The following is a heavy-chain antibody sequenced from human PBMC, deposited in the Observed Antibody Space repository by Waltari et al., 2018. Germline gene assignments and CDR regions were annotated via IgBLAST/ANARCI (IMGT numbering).Heavy chain of an antibody. CDR3: ARVGSGGDDTYYYYGMDV. J-gene: IGHJ6*02. CDR2: IYHSGST. CDR1: GGSISSSNW. V-gene: IGHV4-4*02. Sequence: QVQLQESGPGLVKPSGTLSLTCAVSGGSISSSNWWSWVRQPPGKGLEWIGEIYHSGSTNYNPSLKSRVTISVDKSKNQFSLKLSSVTAADTAVYYCARVGSGGDDTYYYYGMDVWGQGTTVTVSS. D-gene: IGHD2-21*02.